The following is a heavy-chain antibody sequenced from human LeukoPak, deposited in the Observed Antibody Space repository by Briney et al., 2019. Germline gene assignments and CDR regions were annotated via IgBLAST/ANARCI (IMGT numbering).Heavy chain of an antibody. J-gene: IGHJ4*02. Sequence: PGGSLRLSCAASGFTFSSHWMSWVRQAPGKGLEWVANIKQDGSEKYYVDSVKGRFTISRDNAKNSLYLQMNSLRAEDTAVYYCARNWNGGDYWGQGTLVTVCS. V-gene: IGHV3-7*01. CDR2: IKQDGSEK. CDR1: GFTFSSHW. D-gene: IGHD1-1*01. CDR3: ARNWNGGDY.